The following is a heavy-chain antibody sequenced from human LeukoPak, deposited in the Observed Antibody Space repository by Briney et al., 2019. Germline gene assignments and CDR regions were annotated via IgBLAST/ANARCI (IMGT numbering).Heavy chain of an antibody. D-gene: IGHD2-2*01. CDR1: GGSISSSTDY. Sequence: PSETLSLTCTVSGGSISSSTDYWGWIRQPPGKGLEWIGNIYYGGSSYSNPSLKSRLTISVDTSKNQFSLKLSSVTAADTAVYYCGRPLGCFSSGCPYDAFDIWGQGTMVTVSS. CDR2: IYYGGSS. CDR3: GRPLGCFSSGCPYDAFDI. V-gene: IGHV4-39*01. J-gene: IGHJ3*02.